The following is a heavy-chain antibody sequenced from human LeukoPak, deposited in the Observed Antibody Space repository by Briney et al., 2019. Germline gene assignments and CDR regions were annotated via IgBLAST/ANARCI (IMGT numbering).Heavy chain of an antibody. CDR3: ARGPLRSGYYRPNWFDP. CDR1: GGSFSGYY. D-gene: IGHD3-3*01. Sequence: PSETLSLTCAVYGGSFSGYYWSWIRPPPGKGLEWIGEINHSGGTNYNPSLRSRVTISVDTSKNQFSLKLSSVTAADTAVYYCARGPLRSGYYRPNWFDPWGQGTLVTVSS. V-gene: IGHV4-34*01. J-gene: IGHJ5*02. CDR2: INHSGGT.